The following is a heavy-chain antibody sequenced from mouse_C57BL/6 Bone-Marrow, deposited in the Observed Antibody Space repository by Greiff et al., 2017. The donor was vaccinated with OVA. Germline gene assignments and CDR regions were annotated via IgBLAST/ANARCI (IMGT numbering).Heavy chain of an antibody. Sequence: QVTLKVSGPGILQSSQTLSLTCSFSGFSLSPSGMGVSWIRQPSGKGLEWLAHIYWDDDKRYTPSLKSRLTISKDTSRNQVSLKITSVDTADTATYCCAGGYSNYRYFDVWGTGTTVTVSS. D-gene: IGHD2-5*01. J-gene: IGHJ1*03. CDR3: AGGYSNYRYFDV. CDR1: GFSLSPSGMG. CDR2: IYWDDDK. V-gene: IGHV8-12*01.